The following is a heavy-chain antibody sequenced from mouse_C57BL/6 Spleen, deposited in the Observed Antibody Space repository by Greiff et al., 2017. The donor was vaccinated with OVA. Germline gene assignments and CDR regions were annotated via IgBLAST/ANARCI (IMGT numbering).Heavy chain of an antibody. J-gene: IGHJ1*03. CDR2: IVPSASYT. D-gene: IGHD1-1*01. CDR3: ARTRSSWGYFDV. V-gene: IGHV1-50*01. Sequence: QVQLQQPGAELVKPGASAKLLCKASAYTSISYWMQWVKHRPGQGLEWIVEIVPSASYTNYNQKFKGKATMTVDTSASTAYMQLSSLTSEDSAVYYCARTRSSWGYFDVWGTGTTVTVSS. CDR1: AYTSISYW.